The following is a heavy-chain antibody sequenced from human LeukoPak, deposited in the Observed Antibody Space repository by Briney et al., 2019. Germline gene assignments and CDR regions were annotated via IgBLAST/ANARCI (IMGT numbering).Heavy chain of an antibody. CDR1: GYTFTDYY. D-gene: IGHD3-10*02. CDR3: ARDGTMSTRAPGGVPDY. CDR2: INPNSGDT. Sequence: GASVKVSCKASGYTFTDYYMHWVRQAPGQGLEWMGWINPNSGDTYYAPKFQGRVTMTRDTSISTAYMERSRLRSDDTAVYYWARDGTMSTRAPGGVPDYWGQGTLVTVSS. V-gene: IGHV1-2*02. J-gene: IGHJ4*02.